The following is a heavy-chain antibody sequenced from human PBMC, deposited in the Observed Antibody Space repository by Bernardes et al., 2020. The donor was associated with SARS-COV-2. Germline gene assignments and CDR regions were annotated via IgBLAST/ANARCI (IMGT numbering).Heavy chain of an antibody. Sequence: SETLSLTCTVSGGSISSYYWSWIRQPPGKGLEWIGYIYYSGSTNYNPSLKSRVTISVDTSKNQFSLKLSSVTAADTAVYYCAREGYNLGSDYWGQGTLVTVSS. CDR3: AREGYNLGSDY. CDR2: IYYSGST. CDR1: GGSISSYY. D-gene: IGHD1-20*01. V-gene: IGHV4-59*01. J-gene: IGHJ4*02.